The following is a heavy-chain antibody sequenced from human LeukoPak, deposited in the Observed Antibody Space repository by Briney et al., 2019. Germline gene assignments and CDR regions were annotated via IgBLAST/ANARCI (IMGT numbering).Heavy chain of an antibody. J-gene: IGHJ4*02. Sequence: ASVNVSCKASGHTFTSYYMHWVRQAPGQGLEWMGIINPSGGSTTYAQKFQGRVTMTRGTSTSTVYVELSSLRSEDTAVYYCARAEAAFGGVIDPFDYWGQGSLVTVSS. V-gene: IGHV1-46*01. CDR3: ARAEAAFGGVIDPFDY. D-gene: IGHD3-16*02. CDR1: GHTFTSYY. CDR2: INPSGGST.